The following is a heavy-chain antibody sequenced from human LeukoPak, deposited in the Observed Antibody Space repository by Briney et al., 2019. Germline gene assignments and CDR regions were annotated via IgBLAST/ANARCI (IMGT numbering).Heavy chain of an antibody. CDR3: AKGRGYATGWYSDF. V-gene: IGHV3-23*01. D-gene: IGHD6-19*01. CDR1: GFTFSSYA. J-gene: IGHJ4*02. Sequence: PGESLRLSCAASGFTFSSYAMSWVRQAPGKGLEWVSAISGGGDSTYYADSVKGRFAISRDNSKSALNLQMNNLRADDTAVYYCAKGRGYATGWYSDFWGQGTLVTVSS. CDR2: ISGGGDST.